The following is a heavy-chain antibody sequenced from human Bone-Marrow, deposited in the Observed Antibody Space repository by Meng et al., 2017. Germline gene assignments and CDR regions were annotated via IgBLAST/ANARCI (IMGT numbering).Heavy chain of an antibody. CDR2: INHSGGT. CDR1: GGTFSDYY. D-gene: IGHD5-18*01. V-gene: IGHV4-34*01. Sequence: QVQLQQWGAGLLKPSETPSLTCAVYGGTFSDYYWSWIRQPPGKGLEWIGEINHSGGTKYTPSLESRVTISIDTSKNQFSLKLSSVTAADTAIYYCARQGDTAMATFDYWGQGTLVTVSS. CDR3: ARQGDTAMATFDY. J-gene: IGHJ4*02.